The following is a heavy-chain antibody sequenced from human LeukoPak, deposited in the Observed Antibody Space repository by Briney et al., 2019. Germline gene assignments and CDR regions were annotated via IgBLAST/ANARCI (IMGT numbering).Heavy chain of an antibody. J-gene: IGHJ4*02. CDR3: ASTYCGGDCYPGYFDY. CDR1: GFTFSSYS. D-gene: IGHD2-21*02. CDR2: ISTSSDYI. V-gene: IGHV3-21*01. Sequence: PGGSLRLSCAASGFTFSSYSINWVRQAPGKGLEWVSCISTSSDYIYYAASVKGRFTISRDNAKNSLYLQMNSLRAEDTAVYYCASTYCGGDCYPGYFDYWGQGTLVTVSS.